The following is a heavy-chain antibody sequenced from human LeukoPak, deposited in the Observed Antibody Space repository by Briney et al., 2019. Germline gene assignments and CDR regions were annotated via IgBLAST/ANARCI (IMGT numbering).Heavy chain of an antibody. J-gene: IGHJ6*02. D-gene: IGHD5-12*01. CDR1: GFTFSSYS. CDR3: ALEGRIEATIYGMDV. V-gene: IGHV3-21*04. CDR2: ISSGSSYI. Sequence: GGSLRLSCAASGFTFSSYSMNWVRQAPGKGLEWVSSISSGSSYIYYVDSVKGRFTISRDNSMNTLYLQMNSLRAEDTAVYYCALEGRIEATIYGMDVWGQGTTVTVSS.